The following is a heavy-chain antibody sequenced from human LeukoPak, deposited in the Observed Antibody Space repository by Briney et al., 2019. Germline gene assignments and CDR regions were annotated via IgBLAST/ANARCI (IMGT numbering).Heavy chain of an antibody. CDR1: GFTFSSYA. D-gene: IGHD6-13*01. J-gene: IGHJ5*02. CDR3: AKCYSSSWYWFDP. V-gene: IGHV3-23*01. Sequence: GGSLRLSCAASGFTFSSYAMSWVRQAPGQGLEWVSAISGSGGSTFYAASVKGRFTISRDNSKNKVTWQMNSLRAEDTAVYYCAKCYSSSWYWFDPGGQGTLVTVSS. CDR2: ISGSGGST.